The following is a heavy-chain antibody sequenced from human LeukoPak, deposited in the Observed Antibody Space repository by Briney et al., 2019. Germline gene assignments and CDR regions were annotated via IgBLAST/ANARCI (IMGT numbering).Heavy chain of an antibody. D-gene: IGHD3-3*01. CDR3: AKDRSDFWSGANDAFDI. Sequence: ASVKVSCKASGYSFTSLDINWVRQATGQGLEWMGWMNTKSGNTGHAQKFRGRVTITRNTSTSTVYMELSSLRSEDTAVYYCAKDRSDFWSGANDAFDIWGQGTMVTVSS. V-gene: IGHV1-8*01. J-gene: IGHJ3*02. CDR1: GYSFTSLD. CDR2: MNTKSGNT.